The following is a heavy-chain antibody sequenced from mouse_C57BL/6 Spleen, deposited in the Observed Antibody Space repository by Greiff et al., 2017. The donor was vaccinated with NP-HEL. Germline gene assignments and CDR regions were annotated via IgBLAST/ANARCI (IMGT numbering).Heavy chain of an antibody. Sequence: QVQLKQPGAELVKPGASVKMSCKASGYNFTSYWITWVKQRPGQGLEWIGDIYPGSGSTNYNEKFQSKATLTVDTSSSTAYMQLSSLTSKDSAVYYCASRGEPQTGAMDYWGQGTSVTVSS. D-gene: IGHD3-1*01. CDR1: GYNFTSYW. CDR3: ASRGEPQTGAMDY. V-gene: IGHV1-55*01. CDR2: IYPGSGST. J-gene: IGHJ4*01.